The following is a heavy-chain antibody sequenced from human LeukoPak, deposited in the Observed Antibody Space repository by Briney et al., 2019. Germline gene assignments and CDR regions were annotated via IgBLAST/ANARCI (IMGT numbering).Heavy chain of an antibody. CDR1: GFSFSDYW. D-gene: IGHD3-10*01. V-gene: IGHV3-7*03. CDR3: ARGPNYGSRSDFFDF. J-gene: IGHJ4*02. CDR2: MKEDGSEK. Sequence: GGSLRLSCAASGFSFSDYWMNWVRQAPGKGLEWVANMKEDGSEKYCVDCVKGRFTISRDNAKNSLYLQMSSLRAEDTAVYYCARGPNYGSRSDFFDFWGQGTLVTVSS.